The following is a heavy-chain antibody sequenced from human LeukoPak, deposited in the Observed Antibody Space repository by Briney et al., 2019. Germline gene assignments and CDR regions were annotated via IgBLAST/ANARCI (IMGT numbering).Heavy chain of an antibody. J-gene: IGHJ6*03. V-gene: IGHV1-8*01. D-gene: IGHD6-13*01. CDR1: GYTFTNYD. Sequence: ASVKVSCKASGYTFTNYDINWVRQATGQGLEWMGWMNPKSGNTGYAQKIQGRVTMTTNTSIKTAYMELSSLRSEDTAVYYCARGRRSSWYDYYYYYYMDVWGKGTTVTISS. CDR3: ARGRRSSWYDYYYYYYMDV. CDR2: MNPKSGNT.